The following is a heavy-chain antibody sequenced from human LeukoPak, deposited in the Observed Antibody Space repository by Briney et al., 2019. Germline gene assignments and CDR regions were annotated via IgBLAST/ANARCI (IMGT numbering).Heavy chain of an antibody. CDR2: IYYSGTT. CDR3: VSNVYDSSGHYWFDP. CDR1: GGSISSGDYY. J-gene: IGHJ5*02. D-gene: IGHD3-22*01. Sequence: TSETLSLTCTVSGGSISSGDYYWGWIRQPPGKGLEWIGSIYYSGTTYYNPSLKSRVIISVDTSKNQFSLKLRSVTAADTAVYYCVSNVYDSSGHYWFDPWGQGTLVTVSS. V-gene: IGHV4-39*01.